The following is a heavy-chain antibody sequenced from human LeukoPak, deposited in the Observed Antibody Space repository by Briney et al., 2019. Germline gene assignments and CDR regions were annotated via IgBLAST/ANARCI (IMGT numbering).Heavy chain of an antibody. Sequence: ASVKVSCKASGYTFTGYDMHWVRQAPGQGLEWMGWINPNSGGTNYAQKFQGRVTMTRDTSISTAYMELSRLRSDDTAVYYCARDRSLAVAGQALGYWGQGTLVTVSS. V-gene: IGHV1-2*02. CDR3: ARDRSLAVAGQALGY. CDR2: INPNSGGT. J-gene: IGHJ4*02. D-gene: IGHD6-19*01. CDR1: GYTFTGYD.